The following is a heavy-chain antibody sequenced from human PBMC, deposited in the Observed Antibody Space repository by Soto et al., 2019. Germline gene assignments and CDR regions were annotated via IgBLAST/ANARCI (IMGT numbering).Heavy chain of an antibody. CDR2: ISSSSSYI. J-gene: IGHJ5*02. V-gene: IGHV3-21*01. CDR3: ARMVQNDQAYNWFDP. CDR1: GFTFSSYS. D-gene: IGHD1-1*01. Sequence: PGGSLRLSCAASGFTFSSYSMNWVRQAPGEGLEWVSSISSSSSYIYYADSVKGRFTISRDNAKNSLYLQMNSLRAEDTAVYYCARMVQNDQAYNWFDPWGQGTLVTVSS.